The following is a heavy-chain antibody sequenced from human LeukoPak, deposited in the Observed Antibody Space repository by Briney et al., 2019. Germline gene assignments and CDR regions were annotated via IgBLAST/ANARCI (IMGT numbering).Heavy chain of an antibody. Sequence: RWASVKVSCKASGYTFTGYYMHWVRQAPGQGLEWMGWTNPNSGGTNYAQKFQGRVTMTRDTSISTAYMELSRLRSDDTAVYYCAKPSGSRYNWNPREGWFDPWGQGTLVTVSS. CDR1: GYTFTGYY. D-gene: IGHD1-20*01. CDR3: AKPSGSRYNWNPREGWFDP. J-gene: IGHJ5*02. V-gene: IGHV1-2*02. CDR2: TNPNSGGT.